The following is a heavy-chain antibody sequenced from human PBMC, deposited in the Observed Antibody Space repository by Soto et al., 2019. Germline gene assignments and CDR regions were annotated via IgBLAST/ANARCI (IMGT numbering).Heavy chain of an antibody. Sequence: QVQLVQSGAEVKKPGASVKVSCKASGYTFTNYGFSWVRQAPGQGLEWMGWISGYNVKTNYAERLQGRVTMNTETSRSTANMELKSLRYDDTAVYYCAGEGQLGYWGQGTPVTVSS. CDR1: GYTFTNYG. CDR3: AGEGQLGY. V-gene: IGHV1-18*01. J-gene: IGHJ4*02. CDR2: ISGYNVKT. D-gene: IGHD6-6*01.